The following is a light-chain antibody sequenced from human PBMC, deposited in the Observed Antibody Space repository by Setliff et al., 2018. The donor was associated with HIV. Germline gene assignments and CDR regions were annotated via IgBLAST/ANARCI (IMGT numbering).Light chain of an antibody. Sequence: LTQPPSASGSPGQSVTISCTGTSSDVGAYNYVSWYQQHPGKAPELMIYEVNKRPSGVPDRFSGSKSGNTASLTVSGLQDEDEADYYCSSYAGRNRGVFGTGTKVTVL. V-gene: IGLV2-8*01. CDR1: SSDVGAYNY. J-gene: IGLJ1*01. CDR3: SSYAGRNRGV. CDR2: EVN.